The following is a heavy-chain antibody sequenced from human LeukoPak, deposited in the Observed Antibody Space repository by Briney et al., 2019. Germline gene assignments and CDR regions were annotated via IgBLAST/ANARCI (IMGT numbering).Heavy chain of an antibody. D-gene: IGHD5-24*01. CDR2: INTYNGNT. Sequence: ASVKVSCKAFGYTFNNYGISWVRQAPGQGLEWMGWINTYNGNTNYAQNLQGRVTMTTDTSTGTAYMELRSLRSDDTAVYYCARNEEMATIADYWGQGTLVIVSS. CDR3: ARNEEMATIADY. J-gene: IGHJ4*02. V-gene: IGHV1-18*01. CDR1: GYTFNNYG.